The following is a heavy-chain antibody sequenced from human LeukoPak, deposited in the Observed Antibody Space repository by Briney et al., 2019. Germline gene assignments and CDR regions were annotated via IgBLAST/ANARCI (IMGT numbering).Heavy chain of an antibody. J-gene: IGHJ4*02. D-gene: IGHD2-2*01. CDR1: GFTFSSYE. CDR2: ISSSGSTI. CDR3: ASIVVVPAAMEVDY. V-gene: IGHV3-48*03. Sequence: PGGSLRLSCAASGFTFSSYEMNWVRQAPGKGLEWVSYISSSGSTIYYADSVKGRFTISRDNAKNSLYLQMNSLRAEDTAVYYCASIVVVPAAMEVDYWGQGTLVTVSS.